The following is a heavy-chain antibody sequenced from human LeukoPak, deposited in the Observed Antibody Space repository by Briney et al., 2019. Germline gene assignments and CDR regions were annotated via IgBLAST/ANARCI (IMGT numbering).Heavy chain of an antibody. CDR3: ARASQIYYYHYYMDV. V-gene: IGHV3-30*04. CDR2: ISYDGSNK. Sequence: GGSLRLSCAASGFTFSNYAMHWVRQAPGKGLEWVAVISYDGSNKYYADPVKGRFTISRDNSKNTLYLQMNSLRAEDTAVYYCARASQIYYYHYYMDVWGKGTTVTVSS. CDR1: GFTFSNYA. J-gene: IGHJ6*03.